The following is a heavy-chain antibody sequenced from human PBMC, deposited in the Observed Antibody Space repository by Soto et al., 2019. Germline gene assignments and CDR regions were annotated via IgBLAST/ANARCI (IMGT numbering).Heavy chain of an antibody. CDR3: ARRYGSAIDY. V-gene: IGHV4-61*05. Sequence: PSETLSLTCTVSSGSITTSNYYWVWIRQPPGKGLEWIGYIYYSGSTNYNPSLKSRVTISVDTSKNQFSLKLSSVTAADTAVYYCARRYGSAIDYWGQGTLVTVSS. J-gene: IGHJ4*02. D-gene: IGHD1-26*01. CDR1: SGSITTSNYY. CDR2: IYYSGST.